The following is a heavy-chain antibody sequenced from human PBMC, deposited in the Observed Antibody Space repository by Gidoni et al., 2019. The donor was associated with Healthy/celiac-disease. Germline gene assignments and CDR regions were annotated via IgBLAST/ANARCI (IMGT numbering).Heavy chain of an antibody. CDR1: GGSLRSGDYY. J-gene: IGHJ5*02. CDR2: IYYSGST. Sequence: QVQLQESGPGLVKPSQTLSLTCTLSGGSLRSGDYYWSWIRQPPGKGLEWIGYIYYSGSTYYNPSLKSRVTISVDTSKNQFSLKLSSVTAADTAVYYCARETVVVPAAIQLDPWGQGTLVTVSS. V-gene: IGHV4-30-4*01. CDR3: ARETVVVPAAIQLDP. D-gene: IGHD2-2*01.